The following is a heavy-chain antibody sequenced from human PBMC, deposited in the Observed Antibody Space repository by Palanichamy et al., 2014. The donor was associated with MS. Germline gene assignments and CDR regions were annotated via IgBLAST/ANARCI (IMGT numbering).Heavy chain of an antibody. D-gene: IGHD3-9*01. V-gene: IGHV1-18*01. J-gene: IGHJ4*02. CDR1: NYNFNSYG. Sequence: QVQLVQSGPEAKKPGASVKVSCKSSNYNFNSYGINWVRQAPGQGFEWMGWISPDSGNTKFAPSFQDRVTLTTDTSTATAYMEIRSLRADDTAVYYCSRSYYDVLTGQYHRLAYWSQGTLVIVSS. CDR3: SRSYYDVLTGQYHRLAY. CDR2: ISPDSGNT.